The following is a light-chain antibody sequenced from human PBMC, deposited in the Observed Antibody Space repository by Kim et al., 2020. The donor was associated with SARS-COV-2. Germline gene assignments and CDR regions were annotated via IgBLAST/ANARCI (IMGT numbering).Light chain of an antibody. Sequence: SESPGQTASITCSGDKFGVKYACWYQQKPGQSPVLVIYHDSKRPSGIPERFSGSNSGNTATLTISGTQAMDEADYYCQAWDSSTVVFGGGTQLTVL. CDR1: KFGVKY. V-gene: IGLV3-1*01. CDR2: HDS. J-gene: IGLJ2*01. CDR3: QAWDSSTVV.